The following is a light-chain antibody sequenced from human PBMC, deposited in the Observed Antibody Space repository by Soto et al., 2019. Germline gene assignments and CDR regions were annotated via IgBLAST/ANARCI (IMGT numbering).Light chain of an antibody. CDR2: GAS. Sequence: DIQVTKWPSSLSAALGDRVTITCRASQSIKNYLNWYQHKPGAAPKLLIFGASNLESGVPSRFSGSGSGTEFTLSISSLQPEDFATYYCQQGYSTTPITFGQGTRLEIK. V-gene: IGKV1-39*01. J-gene: IGKJ5*01. CDR3: QQGYSTTPIT. CDR1: QSIKNY.